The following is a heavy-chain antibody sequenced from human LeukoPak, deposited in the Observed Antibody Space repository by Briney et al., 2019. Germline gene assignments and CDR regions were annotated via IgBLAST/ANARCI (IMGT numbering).Heavy chain of an antibody. J-gene: IGHJ6*02. CDR2: ISSNGDNT. CDR1: GFTFSSYA. CDR3: ATLWRTDYDYGMDV. D-gene: IGHD3-10*01. V-gene: IGHV3-64D*09. Sequence: PGGSLRLSCSASGFTFSSYAMHWVRQAPGKGLEYVSAISSNGDNTYYADSVKGRFTISRDNSKKTLYLQMSSLRAEDTAVYHCATLWRTDYDYGMDVWGQGTTVTVSS.